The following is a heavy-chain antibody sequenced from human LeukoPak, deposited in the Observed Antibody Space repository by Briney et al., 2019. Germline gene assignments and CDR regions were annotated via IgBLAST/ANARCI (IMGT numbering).Heavy chain of an antibody. D-gene: IGHD1-26*01. J-gene: IGHJ4*02. CDR2: ISGSGGST. CDR1: GFTFNDYY. V-gene: IGHV3-23*01. CDR3: AKDLMIVGATTFDY. Sequence: GGSLRLSCAASGFTFNDYYMSWIRQAPGKGLEWVSAISGSGGSTYYADSVKGRFTISRDNSKNTLYLQMNSLRAEDTAVYYCAKDLMIVGATTFDYWGQGTLVTVSS.